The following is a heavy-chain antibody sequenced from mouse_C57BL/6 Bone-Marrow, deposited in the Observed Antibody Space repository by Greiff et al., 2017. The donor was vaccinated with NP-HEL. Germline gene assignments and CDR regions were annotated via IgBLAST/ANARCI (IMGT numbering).Heavy chain of an antibody. Sequence: EVNVVESGEGLVKPGGSLKLSCAASGFTFSSYAMSWVRQTPEKRLEWVAYISSGGDYIYYADTVKGRFTISRDNARNTLYLQMSSLKSEDTAMYYCTRDRDYSNSHWGQGTLVTVSA. CDR2: ISSGGDYI. J-gene: IGHJ3*01. CDR3: TRDRDYSNSH. V-gene: IGHV5-9-1*02. D-gene: IGHD2-5*01. CDR1: GFTFSSYA.